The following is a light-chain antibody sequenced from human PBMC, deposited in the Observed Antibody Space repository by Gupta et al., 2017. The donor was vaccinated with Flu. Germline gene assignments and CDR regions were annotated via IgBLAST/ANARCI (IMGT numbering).Light chain of an antibody. CDR1: QSVSRF. CDR2: DAS. V-gene: IGKV3-11*01. Sequence: PATLSLSPGDRATLSCRASQSVSRFLAWYQQKPGQAPRLLIYDASNRATGIPARFSGSGSGTEFTLTISSREPEDFAVYYCQQRSNWPRTFGQGTKVEIK. CDR3: QQRSNWPRT. J-gene: IGKJ1*01.